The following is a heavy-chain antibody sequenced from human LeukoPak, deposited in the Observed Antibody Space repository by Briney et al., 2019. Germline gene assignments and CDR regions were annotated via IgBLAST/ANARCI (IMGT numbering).Heavy chain of an antibody. CDR3: ARAITPYGGLADYYYYMDV. CDR1: GFTFSSYW. Sequence: GGSLRLSCAASGFTFSSYWMSWVRQAPGKGLEWVANIKQDGSEKYYVDSVKGRFTNSRDNAKNSLYLQMNSLRAEDTALYHCARAITPYGGLADYYYYMDVWGKGTTVTVSS. D-gene: IGHD4-23*01. J-gene: IGHJ6*03. CDR2: IKQDGSEK. V-gene: IGHV3-7*03.